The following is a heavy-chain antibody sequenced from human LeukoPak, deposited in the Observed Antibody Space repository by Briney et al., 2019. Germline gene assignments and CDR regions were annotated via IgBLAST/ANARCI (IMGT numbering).Heavy chain of an antibody. Sequence: SATLSLACTVSGGFISGYYWSWIRQSPGRGLEWLGYIYDSGSTKYNPSLKGRVTISVDASKNQISLKLTSMTAADTAVYYCARDGSGFDVWGQGTKVTVSS. J-gene: IGHJ3*01. D-gene: IGHD2-2*03. V-gene: IGHV4-59*01. CDR2: IYDSGST. CDR3: ARDGSGFDV. CDR1: GGFISGYY.